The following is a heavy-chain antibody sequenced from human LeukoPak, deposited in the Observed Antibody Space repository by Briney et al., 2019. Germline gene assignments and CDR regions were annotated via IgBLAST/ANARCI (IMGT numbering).Heavy chain of an antibody. V-gene: IGHV4-39*01. D-gene: IGHD3-3*01. CDR1: GGSISCSSYY. CDR2: IYYSGST. J-gene: IGHJ4*02. CDR3: ARKNTIFGVVIEIDPSTYFDY. Sequence: SETLSLTCTVSGGSISCSSYYWGWIRQPPGKGLEWIGSIYYSGSTYYNPSLKSRVTISVDTSKNQFSLKLSSVTAADTAVYYCARKNTIFGVVIEIDPSTYFDYWGQGTLVTVSS.